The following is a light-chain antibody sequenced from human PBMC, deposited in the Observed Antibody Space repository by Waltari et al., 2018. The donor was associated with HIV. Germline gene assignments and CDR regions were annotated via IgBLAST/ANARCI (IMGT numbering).Light chain of an antibody. CDR3: VLCFGGGMSYV. CDR2: NTK. Sequence: QPVVTQEPSLSVSPGGTVPLTCGLKSGSVSSLHYPSLYRQTPGQTPRTLIYNTKTRSAGVPDRFAGSIVGTKAALTITGAQADDESDYYCVLCFGGGMSYVFGTGTRVTVL. V-gene: IGLV8-61*01. CDR1: SGSVSSLHY. J-gene: IGLJ1*01.